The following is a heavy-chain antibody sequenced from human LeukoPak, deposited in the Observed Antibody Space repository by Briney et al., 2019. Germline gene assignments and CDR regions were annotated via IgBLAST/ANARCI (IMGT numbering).Heavy chain of an antibody. CDR1: GGSFSGYY. Sequence: SETLSLTCAVYGGSFSGYYWSWIRQPPEKGLEWIGEINHGGSTNYNPSLKSRVTISVDTSKNQFSLKLSSVTAADTAVYYCARTDSIVEVAARWLDPWGQGTLVTVSS. CDR3: ARTDSIVEVAARWLDP. J-gene: IGHJ5*02. CDR2: INHGGST. D-gene: IGHD2-15*01. V-gene: IGHV4-34*01.